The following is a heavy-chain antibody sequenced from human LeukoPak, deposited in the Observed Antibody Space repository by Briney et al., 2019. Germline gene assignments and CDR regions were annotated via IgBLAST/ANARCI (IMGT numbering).Heavy chain of an antibody. CDR2: ISAYNGNT. CDR3: ARDADGDYLAWFDP. V-gene: IGHV1-18*01. Sequence: ASVKVSCKASGYTFTSYGISWVRQAPGQGLEWMGWISAYNGNTNYAQKLQGRVTMTTDTSTSTAYMELRSLRSDDTAVYYCARDADGDYLAWFDPWGQGTLVTVSS. J-gene: IGHJ5*02. CDR1: GYTFTSYG. D-gene: IGHD4-17*01.